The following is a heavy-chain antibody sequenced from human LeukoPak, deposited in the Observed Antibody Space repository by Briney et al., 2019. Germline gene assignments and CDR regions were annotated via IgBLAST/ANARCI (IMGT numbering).Heavy chain of an antibody. V-gene: IGHV4-59*01. J-gene: IGHJ4*02. CDR2: IYYSGTT. D-gene: IGHD3-10*01. Sequence: PSETLSLTCTVSGVSISSYYWSWLRQPPGKGLKWFGYIYYSGTTNSNPSLKSRVTISVDTSKNQFSLKLSSVTAADTAVYYCARADYYGSRVYFDYWGQGTLVTVSS. CDR3: ARADYYGSRVYFDY. CDR1: GVSISSYY.